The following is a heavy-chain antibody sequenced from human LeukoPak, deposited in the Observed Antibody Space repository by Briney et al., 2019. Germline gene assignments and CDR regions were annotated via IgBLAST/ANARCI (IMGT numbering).Heavy chain of an antibody. V-gene: IGHV3-21*01. Sequence: GESLKISCAASGFTFSSYSMNWVRQAPGKGLEWVSSISSSSSYIYYADSVKGRFTISRDNAKNSLYLQMNSLRAEDTAVYYCARVRRFHDILTGYSFFDYWGQGTLVTVSS. D-gene: IGHD3-9*01. CDR2: ISSSSSYI. J-gene: IGHJ4*02. CDR3: ARVRRFHDILTGYSFFDY. CDR1: GFTFSSYS.